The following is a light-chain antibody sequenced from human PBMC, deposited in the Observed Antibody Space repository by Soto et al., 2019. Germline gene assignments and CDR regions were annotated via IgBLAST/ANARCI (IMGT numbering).Light chain of an antibody. Sequence: DIVMTQSPDSLAVSLGERATINCKSSQSVLYTPNAKTCLAWYQQKPGQPPRLLIYWASCRDPGVPDRFSGSGSGTDFTLTISRLEAEDLAVYYCQQYGSSRRTFGGGTKVDIK. CDR1: QSVLYTPNAKTC. J-gene: IGKJ4*02. CDR2: WAS. V-gene: IGKV4-1*01. CDR3: QQYGSSRRT.